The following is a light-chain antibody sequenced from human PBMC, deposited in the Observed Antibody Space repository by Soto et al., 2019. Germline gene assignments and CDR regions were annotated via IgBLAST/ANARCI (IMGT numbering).Light chain of an antibody. J-gene: IGKJ4*01. CDR3: QQYGSSPLT. CDR1: QSVSSDY. CDR2: RAS. V-gene: IGKV3-20*01. Sequence: EIVLTQSPATLSLSPAERATLSCMASQSVSSDYLAWYQQKPGQTPKVLIYRASSRATGIPDRFSGSGSGTDFTLTISRLEPEDFAVYYCQQYGSSPLTFGGGTKVDIK.